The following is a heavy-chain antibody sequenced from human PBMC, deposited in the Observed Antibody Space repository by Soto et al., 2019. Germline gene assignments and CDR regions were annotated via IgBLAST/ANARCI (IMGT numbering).Heavy chain of an antibody. CDR3: ARDALGAHGQIFDH. CDR1: GFTFSSYS. V-gene: IGHV3-21*01. CDR2: ISSSSSYI. Sequence: EVQLVESGGGLVKPGGSLRLSCAASGFTFSSYSMNWVRQAPGKGLEWVSSISSSSSYIYYADSVKGRFTISRDNAKNSLYLQMNSLRAEDTAVYYWARDALGAHGQIFDHWGQGTLVTVSS. J-gene: IGHJ4*02.